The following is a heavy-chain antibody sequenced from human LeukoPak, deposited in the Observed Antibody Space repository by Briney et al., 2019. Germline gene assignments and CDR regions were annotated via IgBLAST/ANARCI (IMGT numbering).Heavy chain of an antibody. V-gene: IGHV3-30*18. CDR1: GFTFSSYG. CDR3: AKDQSPFTVTPIIDY. J-gene: IGHJ4*02. CDR2: ISYDGSNK. D-gene: IGHD4-17*01. Sequence: GGSLRLSCAASGFTFSSYGMHWVRQAPGKGLEWVAVISYDGSNKYYADSVKGRFTISRDNSKNTLYLQMNSLRAEDTAVYYCAKDQSPFTVTPIIDYWGQGTLVTVSS.